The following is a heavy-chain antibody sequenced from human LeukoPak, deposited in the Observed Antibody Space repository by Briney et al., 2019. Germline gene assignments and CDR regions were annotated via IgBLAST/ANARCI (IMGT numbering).Heavy chain of an antibody. CDR1: GGAISYSSYY. V-gene: IGHV4-31*03. CDR2: IYYSGNT. J-gene: IGHJ4*02. CDR3: ARGPTPPDYVLRSYYFDY. D-gene: IGHD3-10*02. Sequence: SQTLSLTCSVSGGAISYSSYYWSWIRQHPGKGLEWIGYIYYSGNTYYNPSPKSRVTISVDTSKNQFSLKMSSVTAADTAVYYCARGPTPPDYVLRSYYFDYWGQGTLVTVSS.